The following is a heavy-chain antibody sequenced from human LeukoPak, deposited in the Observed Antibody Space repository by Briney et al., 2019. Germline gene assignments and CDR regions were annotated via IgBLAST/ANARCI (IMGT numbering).Heavy chain of an antibody. CDR2: INPNSGGT. J-gene: IGHJ5*02. Sequence: ASVKVSCKASGYTFTGYYMHWVRQAPGQGLEWIGWINPNSGGTNYAQKFQGRVTMTRDTSISTAYMELSRLRSDDTAVYYCARDWYYYDSSGYWGSWGQGTLVTVS. D-gene: IGHD3-22*01. V-gene: IGHV1-2*02. CDR3: ARDWYYYDSSGYWGS. CDR1: GYTFTGYY.